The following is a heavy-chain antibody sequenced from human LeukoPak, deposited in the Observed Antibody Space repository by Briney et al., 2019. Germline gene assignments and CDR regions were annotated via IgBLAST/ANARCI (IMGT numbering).Heavy chain of an antibody. CDR3: ARNRDYGDPFDI. Sequence: GGSLSLSCAASGFAFSSYEMNWVRQAPGKGLEWVSYISTSGSSKYYADSVKGRFTISRDNAKNSLDLQMNGLRVEDTAVYYCARNRDYGDPFDIWGQGTMVTVSS. V-gene: IGHV3-48*03. J-gene: IGHJ3*02. D-gene: IGHD4-17*01. CDR2: ISTSGSSK. CDR1: GFAFSSYE.